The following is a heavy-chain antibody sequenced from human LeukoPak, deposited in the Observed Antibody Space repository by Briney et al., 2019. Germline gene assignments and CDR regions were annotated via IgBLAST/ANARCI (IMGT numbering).Heavy chain of an antibody. CDR3: ARDDPYCSSTSCYFDY. D-gene: IGHD2-2*01. J-gene: IGHJ4*02. CDR1: GFTFNSYG. CDR2: IRYDASDK. V-gene: IGHV3-30*02. Sequence: GGSLRLSCAASGFTFNSYGIHWVRQAPGKGLEWVAFIRYDASDKYYADSVKGRFTISRDNSNNTLYLQMNSLRAEDTAMYYCARDDPYCSSTSCYFDYWGQGTLVTVS.